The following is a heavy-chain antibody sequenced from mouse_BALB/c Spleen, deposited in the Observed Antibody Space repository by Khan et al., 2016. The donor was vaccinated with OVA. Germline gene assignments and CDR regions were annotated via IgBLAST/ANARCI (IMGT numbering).Heavy chain of an antibody. CDR3: ERRAYYCNGEGFAY. J-gene: IGHJ3*01. D-gene: IGHD1-1*02. CDR2: ISSGGHYT. V-gene: IGHV5-6*01. CDR1: GFTFSTYG. Sequence: EVELVESGGDLVKTGGSLKLSCAASGFTFSTYGMSWVRQTPDKRLEWVATISSGGHYTYYIDSVKGRFTISRDNAKNTIYLQMTSLRSEDTAMYCCERRAYYCNGEGFAYWGQGTLVTVSA.